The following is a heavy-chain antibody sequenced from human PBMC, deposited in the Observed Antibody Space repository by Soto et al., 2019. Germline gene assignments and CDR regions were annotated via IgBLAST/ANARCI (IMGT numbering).Heavy chain of an antibody. CDR3: AKESTRSIAVAGTSFDY. Sequence: GGSLRLSCAASGFTFSSYAMSWVRQAPGKGLEWVSAISGSGGSTYYADSVKGRFTISRDNSKNTLYLQMNSLRAEDTAVYYCAKESTRSIAVAGTSFDYWGQGTLVTVSS. D-gene: IGHD6-19*01. CDR2: ISGSGGST. V-gene: IGHV3-23*01. CDR1: GFTFSSYA. J-gene: IGHJ4*02.